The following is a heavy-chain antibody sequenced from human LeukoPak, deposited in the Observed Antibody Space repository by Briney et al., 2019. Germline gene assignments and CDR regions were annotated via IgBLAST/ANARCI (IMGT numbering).Heavy chain of an antibody. D-gene: IGHD5-12*01. V-gene: IGHV4-59*01. Sequence: SETLSLTCTVSGGSISSYCWSWIRQPPGKGLEWIGYIYYSGSTNYNPSLKSRVTISVDTSKNQFSLKLSSVTAADTAVYYCARVMDSGYDYWGQGTLVTVSS. J-gene: IGHJ4*02. CDR1: GGSISSYC. CDR2: IYYSGST. CDR3: ARVMDSGYDY.